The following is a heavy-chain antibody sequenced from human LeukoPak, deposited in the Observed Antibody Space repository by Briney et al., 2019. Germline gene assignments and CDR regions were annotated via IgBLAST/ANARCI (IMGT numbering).Heavy chain of an antibody. CDR2: IRYDESNK. Sequence: GGSLRLSXAASGFTFSNYDMHWVRQAPGKGLEWVAFIRYDESNKYYADSVKGRFTISRDNSKNTLYLQMNSLRAEDTAVYYCAKAADYAFDIWGQGTMVTVSS. V-gene: IGHV3-30*02. CDR1: GFTFSNYD. D-gene: IGHD5-12*01. J-gene: IGHJ3*02. CDR3: AKAADYAFDI.